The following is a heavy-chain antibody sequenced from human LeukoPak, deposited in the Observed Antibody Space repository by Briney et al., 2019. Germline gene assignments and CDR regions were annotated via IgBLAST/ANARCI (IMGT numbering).Heavy chain of an antibody. CDR1: GFTFSSYA. CDR3: ARDRGRYYDSRGFYWGYYFDS. J-gene: IGHJ4*02. D-gene: IGHD3-22*01. V-gene: IGHV3-23*01. Sequence: PGGSLRLSCAASGFTFSSYAMSWVRQAPGKGLEWVSGISGSGDSTYYADSVKGRFTISRDNSKDTLYLQMSSVRVDDTAVYYCARDRGRYYDSRGFYWGYYFDSWGQGILVTVST. CDR2: ISGSGDST.